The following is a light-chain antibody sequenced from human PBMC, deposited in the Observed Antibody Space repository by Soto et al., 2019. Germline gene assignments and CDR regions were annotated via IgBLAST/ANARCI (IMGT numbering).Light chain of an antibody. V-gene: IGKV3-20*01. CDR3: QQYGSSPRT. J-gene: IGKJ1*01. CDR2: GSS. CDR1: QGVSSGY. Sequence: EIVLTQSPGTLSLSPGERATLSCRASQGVSSGYLAWYQYKPGQAPRLLISGSSSSATGIPDMFSGSGSGTDFTLTINRLEPEAFVIYYFQQYGSSPRTFGQGTKVDIK.